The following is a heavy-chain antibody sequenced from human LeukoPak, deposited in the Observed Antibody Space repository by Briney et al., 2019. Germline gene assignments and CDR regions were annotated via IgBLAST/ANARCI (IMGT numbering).Heavy chain of an antibody. Sequence: GGSLRLSCAASGFTFSSYSMNWVRQAPGKGLEWVSSISSSSYIYYADSVKGRFTISRDNAKNSLYLQMNSLRAEDTAVYYCASAMVRGVLFESGAFDIWGQGTMVTVSS. J-gene: IGHJ3*02. CDR3: ASAMVRGVLFESGAFDI. V-gene: IGHV3-21*01. CDR2: ISSSSYI. CDR1: GFTFSSYS. D-gene: IGHD3-10*01.